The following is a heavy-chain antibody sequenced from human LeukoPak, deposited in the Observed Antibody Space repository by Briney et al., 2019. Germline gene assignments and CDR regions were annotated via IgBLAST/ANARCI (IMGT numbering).Heavy chain of an antibody. CDR3: ARGAVPAAHFDY. J-gene: IGHJ4*02. Sequence: KAGGSLRLSCAASGFTFNTYSMNWVRQAPGKGLEWVSSISSSSSYIYYADSVKGRFTISRDNAKNSLYLQMNSLRAEDTAVYYCARGAVPAAHFDYWGQGTLVTVSS. V-gene: IGHV3-21*01. D-gene: IGHD2-2*01. CDR2: ISSSSSYI. CDR1: GFTFNTYS.